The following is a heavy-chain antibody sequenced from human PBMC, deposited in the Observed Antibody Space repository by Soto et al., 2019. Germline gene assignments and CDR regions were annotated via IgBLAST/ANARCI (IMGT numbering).Heavy chain of an antibody. V-gene: IGHV3-21*01. J-gene: IGHJ4*02. CDR1: GFTFSSYS. D-gene: IGHD6-13*01. Sequence: GGSLRLSCAASGFTFSSYSMNWVRQAPGKGLEWVSSISSSSSYIYYADSVKGRFTISRDNAKNSLYLQMNSLRAEDTAVYYCARDHGSSWGFDYWGQGTLVTVSS. CDR2: ISSSSSYI. CDR3: ARDHGSSWGFDY.